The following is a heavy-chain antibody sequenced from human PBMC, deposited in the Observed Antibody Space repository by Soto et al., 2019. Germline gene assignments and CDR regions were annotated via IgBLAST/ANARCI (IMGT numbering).Heavy chain of an antibody. Sequence: PGGSLRLSCAASGFTFSSYAVHWVRQAPGKGLGWVAVISYDGNSKYYADSVKGRFTISRDNSKNTLYLQMNSLRAEDTAVYYCARHRSYGFQFYYYGMDVWGQGTTVTVSS. D-gene: IGHD5-18*01. CDR1: GFTFSSYA. CDR2: ISYDGNSK. CDR3: ARHRSYGFQFYYYGMDV. V-gene: IGHV3-30-3*01. J-gene: IGHJ6*02.